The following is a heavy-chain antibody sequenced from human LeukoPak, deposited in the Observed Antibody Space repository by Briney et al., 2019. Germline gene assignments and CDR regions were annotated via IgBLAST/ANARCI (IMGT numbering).Heavy chain of an antibody. CDR3: ARGCYDSSGFFPRPQGDC. Sequence: PGGSLRLSCAASGFTFDDYGMSWVRQAPGKGLEWVSGINWNGGSTGYADSVKGRFTISRDNAKNSLYLQMNSLRAEDTALYYCARGCYDSSGFFPRPQGDCWGQGTLVTVSS. CDR2: INWNGGST. J-gene: IGHJ4*02. V-gene: IGHV3-20*04. CDR1: GFTFDDYG. D-gene: IGHD3-22*01.